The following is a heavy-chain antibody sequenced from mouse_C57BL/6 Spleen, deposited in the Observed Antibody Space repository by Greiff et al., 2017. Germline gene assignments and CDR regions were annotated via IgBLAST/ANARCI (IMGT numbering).Heavy chain of an antibody. CDR2: IRNKANNHAT. Sequence: EVQRVESGGGLVQPGGSMKLSCAASGFTFSDAWMDWVRQSPEKGLEWVAEIRNKANNHATYYAESVKGRFTISRDDSKSSVYLQMNSLRAEDTGIYYCTKGPGAWFAYWGQGTLVTVSA. V-gene: IGHV6-6*01. CDR3: TKGPGAWFAY. J-gene: IGHJ3*01. D-gene: IGHD4-1*01. CDR1: GFTFSDAW.